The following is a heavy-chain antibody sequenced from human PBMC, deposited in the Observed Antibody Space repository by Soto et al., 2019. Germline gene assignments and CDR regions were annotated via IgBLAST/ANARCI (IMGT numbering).Heavy chain of an antibody. CDR2: LTGNGGTT. D-gene: IGHD2-2*01. V-gene: IGHV3-23*01. J-gene: IGHJ4*02. Sequence: EVKLWVSGGGLVLPGGSLRLSCEASGFTFSNFGMSWVRQDPGKGLEWVSGLTGNGGTTYYADSVKGRFTISRDNSKNTLSLQMNSLRVDDTAVYYCARGGQYQQPYQFDFWGQGTLVTVSS. CDR1: GFTFSNFG. CDR3: ARGGQYQQPYQFDF.